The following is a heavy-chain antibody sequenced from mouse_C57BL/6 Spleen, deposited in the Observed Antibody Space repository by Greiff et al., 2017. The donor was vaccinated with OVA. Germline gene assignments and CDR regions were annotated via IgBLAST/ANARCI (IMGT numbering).Heavy chain of an antibody. V-gene: IGHV1-69*01. CDR1: GYTFTSYW. J-gene: IGHJ2*01. D-gene: IGHD1-1*01. CDR2: IDPSDSYT. Sequence: QVQLQQPGAELVMPGASVKLSCKASGYTFTSYWMHWVKQRPGQGLEWIGEIDPSDSYTNYAQKFKGKSTLTVDKSSSTTYMQLSSLTSDDSAVFYCAKGDVTTVAYDYWGPGTTLTVAS. CDR3: AKGDVTTVAYDY.